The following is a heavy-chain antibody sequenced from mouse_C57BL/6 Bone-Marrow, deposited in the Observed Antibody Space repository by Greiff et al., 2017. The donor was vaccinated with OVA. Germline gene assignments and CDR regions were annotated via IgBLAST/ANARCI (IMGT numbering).Heavy chain of an antibody. CDR3: ARPLLRHWYFDV. CDR1: GYTFTSYW. CDR2: INPSNGGT. Sequence: QVQLQQPGTELVKPGASVKLSCKASGYTFTSYWMHWVKQRPGQGLEWIGNINPSNGGTNYNEKLKSKATLTVDKSSSTAYMQLSSLTSEDSAVYYCARPLLRHWYFDVWGTGTTVTVSS. J-gene: IGHJ1*03. D-gene: IGHD1-2*01. V-gene: IGHV1-53*01.